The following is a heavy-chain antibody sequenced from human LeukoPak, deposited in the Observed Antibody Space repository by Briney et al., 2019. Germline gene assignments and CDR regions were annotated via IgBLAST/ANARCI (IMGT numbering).Heavy chain of an antibody. CDR3: AKDPVAAAGTFYYMAV. CDR2: IWYNGGRK. D-gene: IGHD6-13*01. J-gene: IGHJ6*03. CDR1: GFTFSSYG. V-gene: IGHV3-33*03. Sequence: GGSRRLSWAASGFTFSSYGMHWVRQAQGKGLEWVAFIWYNGGRKYYPDSVKGRFTISRDNTKNTLYLEINSLRPDDTGIYYCAKDPVAAAGTFYYMAVWGKGTTVTVSS.